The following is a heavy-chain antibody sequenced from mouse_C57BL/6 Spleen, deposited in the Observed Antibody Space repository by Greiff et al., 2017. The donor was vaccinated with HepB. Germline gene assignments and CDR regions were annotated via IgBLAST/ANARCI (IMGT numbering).Heavy chain of an antibody. J-gene: IGHJ2*01. CDR3: ASFYYYGSSYFDY. Sequence: QVQLQQPGAELVRPGSSVKLSCKASGYTFTSYWMDWVKQRPGQGLEWIGNIYPSDSETHYNQKFKDKATVTVDKSSSTAYMQLSSLTSEDSAVYYCASFYYYGSSYFDYWGQGTTLTVSS. V-gene: IGHV1-61*01. CDR1: GYTFTSYW. CDR2: IYPSDSET. D-gene: IGHD1-1*01.